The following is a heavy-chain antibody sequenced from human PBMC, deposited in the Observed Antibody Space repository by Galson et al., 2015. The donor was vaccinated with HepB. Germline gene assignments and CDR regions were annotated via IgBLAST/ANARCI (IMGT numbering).Heavy chain of an antibody. Sequence: LTCTVSGGSISSYYWSWIRQPPGKGLEWIGYIYYSGSTNYNPSLKSRVTISVDTSKNQFSLKLSSVTAADTAVYYCARHGTVLWFGELFLWFDPWGQGTLVTVSS. D-gene: IGHD3-10*01. CDR2: IYYSGST. J-gene: IGHJ5*02. CDR3: ARHGTVLWFGELFLWFDP. V-gene: IGHV4-59*08. CDR1: GGSISSYY.